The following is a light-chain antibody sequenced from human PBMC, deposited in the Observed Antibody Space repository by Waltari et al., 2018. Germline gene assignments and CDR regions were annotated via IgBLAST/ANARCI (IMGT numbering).Light chain of an antibody. V-gene: IGLV1-44*01. J-gene: IGLJ1*01. CDR3: ATWDDTLNGLFV. CDR2: SDS. Sequence: QAVLAQSPSASGTPGQRLTISCSGSESNIGTNNVNWYQQRPPGTAPKLRIYSDSRRPAGVADRCSGPKSGTSASLAIRWLQSEDEADYYCATWDDTLNGLFVFGSGTKVTVL. CDR1: ESNIGTNN.